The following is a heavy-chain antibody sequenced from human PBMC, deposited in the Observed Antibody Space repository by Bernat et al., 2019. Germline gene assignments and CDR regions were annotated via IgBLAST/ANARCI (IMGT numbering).Heavy chain of an antibody. D-gene: IGHD5-12*01. J-gene: IGHJ4*02. Sequence: QVQLVQSGAEVKKPGSSVKVSCKASGGTFSSYTISWVRQAPGQGLEWMGRIIPILGIANYAQKFQGRVTITADKSTSTAYMELSSLRSEDTAVYYCARDPAYSGYDLDAVYRGQGTLVTVSS. CDR2: IIPILGIA. CDR1: GGTFSSYT. V-gene: IGHV1-69*08. CDR3: ARDPAYSGYDLDAVY.